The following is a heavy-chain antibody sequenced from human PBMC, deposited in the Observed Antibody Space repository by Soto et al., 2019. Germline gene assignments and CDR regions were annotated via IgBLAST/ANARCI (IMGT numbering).Heavy chain of an antibody. J-gene: IGHJ4*02. D-gene: IGHD6-13*01. Sequence: SETLSLTCTVSGGSISSYYWSWIRQPPGKGLEWIGYIYYSGSTNYNPSLKSRVTISVDTSKNQFSLKLSSVTAADTAVYYCARVHSTDYFDYWGQGTLVTVSS. CDR3: ARVHSTDYFDY. CDR1: GGSISSYY. V-gene: IGHV4-59*12. CDR2: IYYSGST.